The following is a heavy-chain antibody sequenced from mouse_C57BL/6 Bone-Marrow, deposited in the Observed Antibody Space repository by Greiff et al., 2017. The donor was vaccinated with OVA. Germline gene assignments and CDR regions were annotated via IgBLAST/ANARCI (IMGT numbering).Heavy chain of an antibody. CDR3: TTYRY. V-gene: IGHV14-4*01. CDR2: IDPENGDT. CDR1: GFNIKDDY. Sequence: VQLQQSGAELVRPGASVKLSCTASGFNIKDDYMHWVKERPEQGLEWIGWIDPENGDTESASKFQGKATITADTSSTTVYLHLSSLTSEDTAVYYCTTYRYWGQGTTLTVSS. J-gene: IGHJ2*01.